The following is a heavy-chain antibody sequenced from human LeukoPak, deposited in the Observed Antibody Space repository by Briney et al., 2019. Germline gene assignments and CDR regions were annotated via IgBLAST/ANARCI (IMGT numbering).Heavy chain of an antibody. J-gene: IGHJ6*03. CDR1: GFTFSSYW. CDR3: ARAHGNSDFWSGYLYYMDV. V-gene: IGHV3-7*01. CDR2: IKQDGSEK. Sequence: GGSLRLSWAASGFTFSSYWMSWVRQAPGKGIEWVANIKQDGSEKYYMDSVKGGFSISTDNAKNSLYLQMHSLRAEDTAVYYCARAHGNSDFWSGYLYYMDVWGKGTTVTVSS. D-gene: IGHD3-3*01.